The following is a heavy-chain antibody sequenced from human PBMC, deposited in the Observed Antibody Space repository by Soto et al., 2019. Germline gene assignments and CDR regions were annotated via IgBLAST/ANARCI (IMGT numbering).Heavy chain of an antibody. CDR1: GYPFTSSD. CDR3: SRTPLDY. CDR2: MNPSTGKT. V-gene: IGHV1-8*01. Sequence: QVQLVQSGAEVKRPGASVRVSCEASGYPFTSSDINWVRQAPGQGLEWMGWMNPSTGKTNYAQKFQGRVLMTRNTSISTAYLDLSSLRSEDTAIYYCSRTPLDYWGQGPLVTVSS. J-gene: IGHJ4*02.